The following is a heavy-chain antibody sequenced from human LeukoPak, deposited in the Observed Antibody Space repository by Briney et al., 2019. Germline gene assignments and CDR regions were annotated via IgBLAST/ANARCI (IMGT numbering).Heavy chain of an antibody. CDR3: ATDYGDYEPIDY. V-gene: IGHV3-30*04. Sequence: GGSLRLSCTASGVTLSSYAMHWVRRPPGRGLDWVAVISFDGTNKYYGDSVEGRFSVSRDNSKNTLYLQMNSLRPDDGAMYYCATDYGDYEPIDYWGQGTLVTVSS. J-gene: IGHJ4*02. CDR1: GVTLSSYA. CDR2: ISFDGTNK. D-gene: IGHD4-17*01.